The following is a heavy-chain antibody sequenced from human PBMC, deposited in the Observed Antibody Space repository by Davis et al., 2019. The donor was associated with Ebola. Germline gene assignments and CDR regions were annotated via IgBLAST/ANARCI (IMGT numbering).Heavy chain of an antibody. CDR3: ARHRYGGSGSYYNPGYYYYGMDV. J-gene: IGHJ6*02. CDR2: IDYSGST. D-gene: IGHD3-10*01. V-gene: IGHV4-59*08. CDR1: GASISGYY. Sequence: MPGGSLRLSCTVSGASISGYYWSWIRQPPGKGLEWIGYIDYSGSTNYNPSLKSRVTISVDTSKNQFSLKLSSVTAADTAVYYCARHRYGGSGSYYNPGYYYYGMDVWGQGTTVTVSS.